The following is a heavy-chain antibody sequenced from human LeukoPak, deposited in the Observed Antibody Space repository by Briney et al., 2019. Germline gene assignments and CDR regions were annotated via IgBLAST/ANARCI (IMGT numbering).Heavy chain of an antibody. CDR2: IYPGDSDT. V-gene: IGHV5-51*01. CDR1: GFRFTSYW. Sequence: GESLKISCKGSGFRFTSYWIGWVRPVPGKGLEWMGIIYPGDSDTRYSPSFQGQVTISADKSISTAYLQWSSLKASDTAMYYCARVLYGSGYYYGMDVWGKGTTVTVSS. J-gene: IGHJ6*04. CDR3: ARVLYGSGYYYGMDV. D-gene: IGHD3-16*01.